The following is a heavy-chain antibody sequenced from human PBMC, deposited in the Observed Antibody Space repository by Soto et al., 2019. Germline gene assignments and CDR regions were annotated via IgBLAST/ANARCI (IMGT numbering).Heavy chain of an antibody. CDR2: ISGSGGST. D-gene: IGHD2-15*01. CDR1: GFTFSSYA. V-gene: IGHV3-23*01. J-gene: IGHJ6*02. Sequence: GGSLRLSCAASGFTFSSYAMSWVRQAPGKGLEWVSAISGSGGSTYYADSVKGRFTISRDNSKNTLYLQMNSLRDEDKAVYYCAIDLLRLAATVFETNQRVFYYYYGMDVWGQGTTVTVSS. CDR3: AIDLLRLAATVFETNQRVFYYYYGMDV.